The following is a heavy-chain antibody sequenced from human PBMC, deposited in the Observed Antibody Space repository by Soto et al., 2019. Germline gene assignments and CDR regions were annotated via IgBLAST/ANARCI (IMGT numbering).Heavy chain of an antibody. V-gene: IGHV5-51*01. CDR3: ATSSYCSGGSCYYYGMDV. CDR1: GYIFTSYW. J-gene: IGHJ6*01. D-gene: IGHD2-15*01. Sequence: PGESLKISCKGSGYIFTSYWIGWVRQMPGKGLEWMGIIYPDDSDTTYSPSFQGQVTISVDTSITNAYLKWSSLKASDTGMSYCATSSYCSGGSCYYYGMDVWGQGTTVTVSS. CDR2: IYPDDSDT.